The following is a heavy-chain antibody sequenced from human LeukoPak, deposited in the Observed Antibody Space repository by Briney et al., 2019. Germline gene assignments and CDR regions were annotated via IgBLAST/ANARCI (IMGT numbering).Heavy chain of an antibody. CDR2: IYYSGST. Sequence: SQTLSLTCTVSGGSISSYYWSWIRQPPGKGLEWIGYIYYSGSTNYNPSLKSRVTISVDTSKNQFSLKLSSVTAADTAVYYCARVISSFYAFDIWGQGTMVTVSS. V-gene: IGHV4-59*01. CDR3: ARVISSFYAFDI. D-gene: IGHD2-2*01. J-gene: IGHJ3*02. CDR1: GGSISSYY.